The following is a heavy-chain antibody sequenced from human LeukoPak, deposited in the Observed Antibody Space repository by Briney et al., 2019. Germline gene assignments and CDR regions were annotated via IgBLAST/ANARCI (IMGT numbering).Heavy chain of an antibody. V-gene: IGHV5-51*01. CDR3: ARRYGRPFDY. CDR2: IYPGDSDT. D-gene: IGHD4-17*01. CDR1: GYSFTSLW. J-gene: IGHJ4*02. Sequence: GESLKISCKGSGYSFTSLWIGWVRQMPGKGLEWMGIIYPGDSDTRYSPSFEGQVTISADKSISTAYLEWSNLKASDTAIYYCARRYGRPFDYWGQGTLVTVSP.